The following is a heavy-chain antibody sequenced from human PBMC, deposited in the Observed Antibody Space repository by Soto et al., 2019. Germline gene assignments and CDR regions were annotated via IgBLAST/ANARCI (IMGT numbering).Heavy chain of an antibody. D-gene: IGHD4-17*01. J-gene: IGHJ4*02. CDR3: ATELFLYGDYGVDY. V-gene: IGHV1-18*01. CDR1: GYTFTSYG. CDR2: ISAYNGNT. Sequence: ASVKVSCKASGYTFTSYGISWVRQAPGQGLEWMGWISAYNGNTNYAQKLQGRVTMTTDTSTSTAYMELRSLRSDDTAVYYCATELFLYGDYGVDYWGQGTLVTVSS.